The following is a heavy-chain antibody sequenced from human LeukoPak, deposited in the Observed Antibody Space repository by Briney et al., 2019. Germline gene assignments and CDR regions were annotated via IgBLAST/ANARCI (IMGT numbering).Heavy chain of an antibody. D-gene: IGHD2-15*01. CDR1: GFTFSSYA. V-gene: IGHV3-30*04. Sequence: PGGSLRLSCAASGFTFSSYAMHWVRQAPGKGLEWVAVISYDGSNKYYADSVKGRLTISRDNSKNTVYLQMNSLRAEDTAVYYCAKLCSGGSCYWNYWGQGTLVTVSS. J-gene: IGHJ4*02. CDR3: AKLCSGGSCYWNY. CDR2: ISYDGSNK.